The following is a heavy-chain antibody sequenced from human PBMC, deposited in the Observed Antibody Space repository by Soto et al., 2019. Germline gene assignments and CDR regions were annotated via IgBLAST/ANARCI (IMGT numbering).Heavy chain of an antibody. CDR2: IYWDDDK. V-gene: IGHV2-5*02. Sequence: QITLKESGPSLVKPTQTLTLTCTLSGLSLTTSGVGVGWIRQPPGKALEWLALIYWDDDKRYSPSLRSRLTVTTDTAKNQVVLTMTNMDPVDTATYFCAHRRPGQYFDYWGQGTLVTVAS. J-gene: IGHJ4*02. CDR3: AHRRPGQYFDY. CDR1: GLSLTTSGVG.